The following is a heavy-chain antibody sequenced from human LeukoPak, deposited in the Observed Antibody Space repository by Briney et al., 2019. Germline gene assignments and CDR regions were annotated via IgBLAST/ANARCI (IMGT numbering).Heavy chain of an antibody. CDR1: GGSITTTYY. CDR3: TRHQTNFYGSGAPFDP. D-gene: IGHD3-10*01. CDR2: LYHSGNS. J-gene: IGHJ5*02. V-gene: IGHV4-39*01. Sequence: SETLSLTCSVSGGSITTTYYWSWIRQPPGGGLEWIASLYHSGNSNYNPSLKSRVTMSVDTSKNQFSLQLTSMTAADTAIYYCTRHQTNFYGSGAPFDPWGQGALVTVSS.